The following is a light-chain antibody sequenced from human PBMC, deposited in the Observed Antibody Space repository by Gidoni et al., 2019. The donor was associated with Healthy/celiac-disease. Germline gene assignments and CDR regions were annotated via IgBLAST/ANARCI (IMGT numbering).Light chain of an antibody. J-gene: IGKJ1*01. V-gene: IGKV4-1*01. CDR3: QQYYSTPQT. CDR2: WAS. CDR1: QSVLYSSNNKNY. Sequence: DIVMPHSPDSLSVSLGERATINCKSSQSVLYSSNNKNYLAWYQQKPGQPPKLLIYWASTRESGVPDRFRGSGSGTDFTLTISSLQAEDVAVYYCQQYYSTPQTFGQGTKVEIK.